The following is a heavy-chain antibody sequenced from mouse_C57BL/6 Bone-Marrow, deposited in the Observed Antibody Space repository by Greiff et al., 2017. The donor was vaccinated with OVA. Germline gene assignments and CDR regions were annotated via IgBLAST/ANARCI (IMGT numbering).Heavy chain of an antibody. CDR1: GYTFTDYY. CDR3: ARSLYYYGSSSTGFAY. V-gene: IGHV1-76*01. D-gene: IGHD1-1*01. CDR2: IYPGSGNT. J-gene: IGHJ3*01. Sequence: VKVVESGAELVRPGASVKLSCKASGYTFTDYYINWVKQRPGQGLEWIARIYPGSGNTYYNEKFKGKATLTAEKSSSTAYMQLSSLTSEDSAVYFCARSLYYYGSSSTGFAYWGQGTLVTVSA.